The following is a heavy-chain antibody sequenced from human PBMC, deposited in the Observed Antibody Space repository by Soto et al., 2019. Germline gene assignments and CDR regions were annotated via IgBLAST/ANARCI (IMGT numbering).Heavy chain of an antibody. CDR2: IYSGGST. V-gene: IGHV3-53*04. Sequence: PGGSLRLSCAASGFTVSSNYMSWVRQAPGKGLEWVSVIYSGGSTYYADSVKGRFTISRHNSKNTLYLQMNSLRAEDTAVYYCARSLGVGAFDAFDIWGQGTMVTVSS. CDR3: ARSLGVGAFDAFDI. J-gene: IGHJ3*02. D-gene: IGHD1-26*01. CDR1: GFTVSSNY.